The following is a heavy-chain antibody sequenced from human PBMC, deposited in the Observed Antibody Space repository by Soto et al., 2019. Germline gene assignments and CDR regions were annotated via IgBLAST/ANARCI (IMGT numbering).Heavy chain of an antibody. V-gene: IGHV4-31*03. CDR3: ERDLPSGGRTEYFDY. J-gene: IGHJ4*02. CDR1: GGSISSGGYY. Sequence: SETLSLTCTVSGGSISSGGYYWSWIRQHPGKGLEWIGYIYYSGSTYYNPSLKSRVTISVDTSKNQFSLKLSSVTAADTAVYYCERDLPSGGRTEYFDYWGQGTLVTVSS. CDR2: IYYSGST. D-gene: IGHD2-15*01.